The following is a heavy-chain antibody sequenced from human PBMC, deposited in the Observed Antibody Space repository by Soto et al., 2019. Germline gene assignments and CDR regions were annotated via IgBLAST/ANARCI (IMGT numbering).Heavy chain of an antibody. V-gene: IGHV5-51*01. CDR2: IYPGDSNT. CDR1: GYSFTSNW. J-gene: IGHJ4*01. D-gene: IGHD3-10*01. Sequence: PGESLKISCKGSGYSFTSNWIGWVRQIPGKGLEWMGNIYPGDSNTKYSPSFQGQVTISVDKSISTAYLQWSSLKASDTAMYYCARRGFVRGIITEKFDCWGHGTLVTVSS. CDR3: ARRGFVRGIITEKFDC.